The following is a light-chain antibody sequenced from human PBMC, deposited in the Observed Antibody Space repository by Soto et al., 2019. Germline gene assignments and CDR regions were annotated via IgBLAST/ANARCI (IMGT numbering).Light chain of an antibody. V-gene: IGKV1-5*01. CDR3: QQYNSYSGT. CDR1: QSICSW. CDR2: DAS. J-gene: IGKJ2*01. Sequence: DIQMTQSPSTLSASVGDRVTITCRASQSICSWLAWYQQKPGKAPKLLIYDASSLESGVPSRFSGSGSGTEFTLTISSLQPDDFATYYCQQYNSYSGTFGQGTKLEIK.